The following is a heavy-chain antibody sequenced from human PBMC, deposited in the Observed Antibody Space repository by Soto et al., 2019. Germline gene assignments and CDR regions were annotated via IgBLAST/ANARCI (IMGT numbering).Heavy chain of an antibody. Sequence: SLRLPCAASGFTFTSYTMNWVRQATGKGLEWVSSISSSSTYIYYADSVKGRFTISRDNAKNSLYLQMNSLRAEDTAVYYYARDLAAATSFGMGVWGQGTTVTVSS. CDR1: GFTFTSYT. D-gene: IGHD6-13*01. J-gene: IGHJ6*02. CDR2: ISSSSTYI. V-gene: IGHV3-21*01. CDR3: ARDLAAATSFGMGV.